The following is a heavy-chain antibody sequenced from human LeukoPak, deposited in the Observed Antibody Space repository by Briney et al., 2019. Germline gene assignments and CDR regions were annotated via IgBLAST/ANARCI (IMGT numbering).Heavy chain of an antibody. CDR1: RYSFTNYA. D-gene: IGHD3-10*01. V-gene: IGHV1-3*01. Sequence: ASVKVSCKASRYSFTNYAIHWARQAPGQRLEWMGWINADNGNTRYSQNFQVRVTITRDTSASTAYMELGSLRSEDTAVYYCARGPKGNGDYYFDYWGQGTLVTVSS. CDR3: ARGPKGNGDYYFDY. J-gene: IGHJ4*02. CDR2: INADNGNT.